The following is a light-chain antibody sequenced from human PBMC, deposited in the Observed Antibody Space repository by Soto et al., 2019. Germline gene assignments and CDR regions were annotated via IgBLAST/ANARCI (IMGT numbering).Light chain of an antibody. CDR3: AAWDDSLSVWV. CDR2: RNN. Sequence: QSVLTQPPSACGTPGQRVTSSCSGSSSNIGSNYVYWYQQLPGTAPKLLIYRNNQRPSGVPDRFSGSKSGTSASLAISGLRSEDEADYYCAAWDDSLSVWVFGGGTKLTVL. V-gene: IGLV1-47*01. J-gene: IGLJ3*02. CDR1: SSNIGSNY.